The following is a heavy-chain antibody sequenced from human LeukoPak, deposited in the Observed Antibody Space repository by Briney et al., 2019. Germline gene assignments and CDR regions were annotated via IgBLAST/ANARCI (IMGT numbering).Heavy chain of an antibody. Sequence: GGSLRLSCGRSGFTFSNYEMTWVRQAPGKGLEWVSYISSSGSPIYYAESVKGRFTFSRDNARNSMYLQMNNLRAEDTAVYYCVRRDVFDTSGYFYYWGQGTQVTVSS. V-gene: IGHV3-48*03. CDR1: GFTFSNYE. D-gene: IGHD3-3*01. CDR2: ISSSGSPI. CDR3: VRRDVFDTSGYFYY. J-gene: IGHJ4*02.